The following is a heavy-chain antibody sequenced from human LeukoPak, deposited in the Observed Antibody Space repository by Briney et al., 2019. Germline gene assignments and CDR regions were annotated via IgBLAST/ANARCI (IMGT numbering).Heavy chain of an antibody. V-gene: IGHV4-4*07. CDR2: IYTSGST. CDR3: AGTTVTHYYYYYYMDV. Sequence: PSETLSLTCTVSGGSISSYYWSWVRQPAGKGLEWIGRIYTSGSTNYNPSLKSRVTMSVDTSKNQFSLKLSSVTAADTAVYYCAGTTVTHYYYYYYMDVWGKGTTVTVSS. J-gene: IGHJ6*03. D-gene: IGHD4-11*01. CDR1: GGSISSYY.